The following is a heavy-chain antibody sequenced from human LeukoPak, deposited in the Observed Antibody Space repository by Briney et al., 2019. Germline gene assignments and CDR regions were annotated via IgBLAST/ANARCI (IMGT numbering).Heavy chain of an antibody. D-gene: IGHD7-27*01. V-gene: IGHV3-30*18. J-gene: IGHJ4*02. CDR1: GFTFSSYG. Sequence: GGSLRLSCAASGFTFSSYGMHWVRQAPGKGLEWVAVLSWDGNNKYYADSVKGRFTISRDNSKNTLYLQMNSLRAEDTAVYYCAKSNRGSGLNYFDHWGQGTLVTVSS. CDR3: AKSNRGSGLNYFDH. CDR2: LSWDGNNK.